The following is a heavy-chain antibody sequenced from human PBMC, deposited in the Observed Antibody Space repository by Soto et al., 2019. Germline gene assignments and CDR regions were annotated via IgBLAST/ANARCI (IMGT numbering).Heavy chain of an antibody. Sequence: ASVKVSCKASGYTFTGYGISWVRQAPGQGLEWMGWISAYNGNTNYAQKLQGRVTITTDISTSTAYMELRSLRSDDTAVYYRASQQYSSSSEWFDPWGQGTLVTVSS. D-gene: IGHD6-6*01. CDR3: ASQQYSSSSEWFDP. V-gene: IGHV1-18*01. CDR2: ISAYNGNT. J-gene: IGHJ5*02. CDR1: GYTFTGYG.